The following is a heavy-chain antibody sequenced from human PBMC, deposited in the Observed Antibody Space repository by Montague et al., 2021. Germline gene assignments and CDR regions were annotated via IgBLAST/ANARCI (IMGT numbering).Heavy chain of an antibody. CDR2: IPYHGSDK. D-gene: IGHD3-22*01. CDR1: GFTFSSDA. Sequence: SLRLSCAASGFTFSSDAMHWVRQAPGKGLEWLTVIPYHGSDKYYADSVKGRFTISRDNSKNTLFLQMDSLRAEDTAVYYCARSRYYYDTSDYLDSWGQGTLVTVST. CDR3: ARSRYYYDTSDYLDS. J-gene: IGHJ4*02. V-gene: IGHV3-30-3*01.